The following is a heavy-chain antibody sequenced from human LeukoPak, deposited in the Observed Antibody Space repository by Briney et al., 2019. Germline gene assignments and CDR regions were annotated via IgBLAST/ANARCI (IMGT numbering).Heavy chain of an antibody. CDR3: ARRSGRRYEY. J-gene: IGHJ4*02. V-gene: IGHV3-48*03. Sequence: GGSLRLSCAASGSTFGSYEMNWVRHAPGRGLEWVSHISGGGESTVYPDAVKGRFTISIDNAKNSLYLQMNSLRVEDTGVYYCARRSGRRYEYWGQGVLVTVSP. D-gene: IGHD5-24*01. CDR1: GSTFGSYE. CDR2: ISGGGEST.